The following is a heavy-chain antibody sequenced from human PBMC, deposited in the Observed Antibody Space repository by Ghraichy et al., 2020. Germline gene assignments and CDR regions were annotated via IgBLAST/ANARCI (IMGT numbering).Heavy chain of an antibody. J-gene: IGHJ4*02. Sequence: GGSLRLSCSASGFTFSSYWMTWVRQAPGKGLEWVANIKQDESERNYVDSVKGRFTISRDNAKNSLYLQMNSLRAEDTAVYYCARAIYDILGSYPLGNWGQGTLVTVSS. CDR1: GFTFSSYW. D-gene: IGHD3-16*02. CDR2: IKQDESER. V-gene: IGHV3-7*03. CDR3: ARAIYDILGSYPLGN.